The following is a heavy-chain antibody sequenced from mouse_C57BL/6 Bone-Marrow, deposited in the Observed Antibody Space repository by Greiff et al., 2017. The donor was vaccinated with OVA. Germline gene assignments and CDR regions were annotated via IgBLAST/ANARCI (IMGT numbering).Heavy chain of an antibody. CDR2: IDPNSGGT. D-gene: IGHD1-1*01. V-gene: IGHV1-72*01. J-gene: IGHJ4*01. Sequence: QVQLKQPGAELVKPGASVKLSCKASGYTFTSYWMHWVKQRPGRGLEWIGRIDPNSGGTKYHEKFKSKATLTVDKPSSTAYMQISSLTSEEAAVYYCARSATVDYAMDYWGQGTSVTVSS. CDR1: GYTFTSYW. CDR3: ARSATVDYAMDY.